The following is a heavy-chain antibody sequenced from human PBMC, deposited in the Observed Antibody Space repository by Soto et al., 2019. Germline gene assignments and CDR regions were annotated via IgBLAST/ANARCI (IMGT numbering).Heavy chain of an antibody. D-gene: IGHD3-22*01. CDR3: ASRTGSYYYDSSGARAYGMDV. CDR1: GGSISSYY. J-gene: IGHJ6*02. CDR2: IYSSGST. Sequence: SETLSLTCTVSGGSISSYYWSWIRQPAGKGREWIGHIYSSGSTNYNPSLKSRVTMSVDTSKKEFSMKLSSVAGANTAVYYCASRTGSYYYDSSGARAYGMDVWGQGTTVTVSS. V-gene: IGHV4-4*07.